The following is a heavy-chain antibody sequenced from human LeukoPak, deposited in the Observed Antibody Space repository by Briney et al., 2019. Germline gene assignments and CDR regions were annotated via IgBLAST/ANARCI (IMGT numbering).Heavy chain of an antibody. D-gene: IGHD3-16*01. CDR1: GDSVSSKSAT. CDR2: TYYRSKWYS. CDR3: ARDGSPFTITSVFDF. Sequence: SQTLSLTCVISGDSVSSKSATWSWVRRSPSRGLEWLGRTYYRSKWYSDYAVSVKGRMTINPDTSRNQFSLQLNSVTSEDTAVYYCARDGSPFTITSVFDFRGQGTLVTVSS. V-gene: IGHV6-1*01. J-gene: IGHJ4*02.